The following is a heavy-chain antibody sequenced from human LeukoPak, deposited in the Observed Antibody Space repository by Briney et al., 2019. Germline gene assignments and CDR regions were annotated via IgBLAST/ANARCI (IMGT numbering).Heavy chain of an antibody. J-gene: IGHJ4*02. V-gene: IGHV3-15*01. Sequence: GGSLRLSCAASGFTFSSYWMSWVRQAPGKGLEWVGHIKNKTDGGTTHYAAPVKGRFIISRDDSKNMLYLQMNYLRIEDTAVYYCSPNYLDFWGQGTLVTVSS. CDR3: SPNYLDF. D-gene: IGHD4/OR15-4a*01. CDR1: GFTFSSYW. CDR2: IKNKTDGGTT.